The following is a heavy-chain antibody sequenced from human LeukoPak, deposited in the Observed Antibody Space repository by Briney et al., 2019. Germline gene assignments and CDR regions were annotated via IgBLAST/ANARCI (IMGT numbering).Heavy chain of an antibody. CDR1: GFIFSSYI. V-gene: IGHV3-21*01. Sequence: GGSLRLSCAASGFIFSSYIVNWVRPAPGKGLGLVSSISSSSSYIYYADSVKGRFSISRDNAKNSLYLQMNRLRAEDTAVYYCAREKAVAGLEGIDYWGQGTLVTVSS. CDR3: AREKAVAGLEGIDY. D-gene: IGHD6-19*01. J-gene: IGHJ4*02. CDR2: ISSSSSYI.